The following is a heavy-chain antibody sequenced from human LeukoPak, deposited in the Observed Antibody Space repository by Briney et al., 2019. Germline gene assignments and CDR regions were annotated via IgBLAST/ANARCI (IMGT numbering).Heavy chain of an antibody. CDR2: INPNSGGT. V-gene: IGHV1-2*02. Sequence: SVKVSCKASGYTFAGYYMHWVRQAPGQGLEWMGWINPNSGGTNYAQKFQGRVTMTRDTSISTAYMELSRLRSDDTAVYYCARVSNYYDSSGYYPSKALSYWGQGTLVTVSS. CDR3: ARVSNYYDSSGYYPSKALSY. D-gene: IGHD3-22*01. CDR1: GYTFAGYY. J-gene: IGHJ4*02.